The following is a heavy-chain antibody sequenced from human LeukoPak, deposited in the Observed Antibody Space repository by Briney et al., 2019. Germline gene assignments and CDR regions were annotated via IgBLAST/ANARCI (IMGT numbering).Heavy chain of an antibody. V-gene: IGHV3-23*01. J-gene: IGHJ4*02. CDR2: ISSSGGGT. CDR1: GFTFSSYA. CDR3: AKDRIGQYCGGDCYSRSSY. Sequence: PGGFLRLSCAASGFTFSSYAMSWVRQSPGKGLEWVSAISSSGGGTYYADSVKGRFTISRDNSKNTLYLQMNSLRAEDTAVYYCAKDRIGQYCGGDCYSRSSYWGQGTLVTVSS. D-gene: IGHD2-21*02.